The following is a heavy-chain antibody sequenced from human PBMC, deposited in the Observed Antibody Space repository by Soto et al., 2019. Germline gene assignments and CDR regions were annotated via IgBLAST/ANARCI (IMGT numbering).Heavy chain of an antibody. CDR1: GFTFSSYA. Sequence: GGSLRLSCAASGFTFSSYAMSWVRQAPGKGLEWVSAISGSGGSTYYADSVKGRFTISRDNAKNSLYLQMNSLRAEDTAVYYCARDDSYGTDYYYYYMDVWGKGTTVTVSS. CDR3: ARDDSYGTDYYYYYMDV. CDR2: ISGSGGST. D-gene: IGHD5-18*01. V-gene: IGHV3-23*01. J-gene: IGHJ6*03.